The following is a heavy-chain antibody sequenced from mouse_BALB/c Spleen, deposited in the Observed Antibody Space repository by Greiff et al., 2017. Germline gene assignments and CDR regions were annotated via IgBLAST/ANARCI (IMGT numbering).Heavy chain of an antibody. D-gene: IGHD2-2*01. CDR1: GYTFTDYY. Sequence: VQGVESGPELVKPGASVKISCKASGYTFTDYYINWVKQKPGQGLEWIGWIYPGSGNTKYNEKFKGKATLTVDTSSSTAYMQLSSLTSEDTAVYFCARRGGYDGYAMDYWGQGTSVTVSA. CDR3: ARRGGYDGYAMDY. J-gene: IGHJ4*01. CDR2: IYPGSGNT. V-gene: IGHV1-84*02.